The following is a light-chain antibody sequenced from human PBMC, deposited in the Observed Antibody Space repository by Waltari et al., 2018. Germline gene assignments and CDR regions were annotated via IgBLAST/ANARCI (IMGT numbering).Light chain of an antibody. J-gene: IGLJ3*02. Sequence: QSVLTQPPSASGTPGQRVTMSCSGGSSNIGTNPVNWYQQLPGTAPKLLIYSNNRRPSGVPDRFSGSKSGTSASLAISGLQSEDEAIYYCAAWDDSLIGPVFGGGTRLTVL. CDR3: AAWDDSLIGPV. CDR1: SSNIGTNP. CDR2: SNN. V-gene: IGLV1-44*01.